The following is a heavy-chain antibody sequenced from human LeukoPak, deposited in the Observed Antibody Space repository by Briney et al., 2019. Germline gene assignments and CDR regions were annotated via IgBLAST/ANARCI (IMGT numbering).Heavy chain of an antibody. CDR3: ARETAEYPSPQYFQH. CDR1: GFTVSSNY. D-gene: IGHD1-14*01. V-gene: IGHV3-66*01. Sequence: PGGSLRLSCAASGFTVSSNYMSWVRQAPGKGLEWVSVIYSGGSTYYADSVKGRFTISRDNSKNTLYLQMNSLRAEDTAVYYCARETAEYPSPQYFQHWGQGTLVTVSS. J-gene: IGHJ1*01. CDR2: IYSGGST.